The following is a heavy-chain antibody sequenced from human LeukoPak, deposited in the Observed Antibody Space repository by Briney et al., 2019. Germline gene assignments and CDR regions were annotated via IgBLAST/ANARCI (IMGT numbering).Heavy chain of an antibody. Sequence: GGSLRLSCAASGFTFRNYWLSWVSQAPGKGLEWVANIKFDGIEKYYVDSVKGRFTVSRDNAKSSLYLQMNSLRPEDTAVYYCTCDLDRSNGLWGQGTMVTVSS. CDR1: GFTFRNYW. D-gene: IGHD2-8*01. V-gene: IGHV3-7*01. CDR3: TCDLDRSNGL. CDR2: IKFDGIEK. J-gene: IGHJ3*01.